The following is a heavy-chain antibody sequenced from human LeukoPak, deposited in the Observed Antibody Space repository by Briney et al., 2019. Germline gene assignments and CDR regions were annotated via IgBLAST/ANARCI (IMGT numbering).Heavy chain of an antibody. CDR3: ARDGRVYYDSSGPGGY. V-gene: IGHV1-18*01. CDR2: ISAYNGNT. D-gene: IGHD3-22*01. J-gene: IGHJ4*02. Sequence: ASVKVSCKASGYTFTSYAISWVRQAPGQGLEWMGRISAYNGNTNYAQKLQGRVTMTTDTSTSTAYMELRSLRSDDTAVYYCARDGRVYYDSSGPGGYWGQGTLVTVSS. CDR1: GYTFTSYA.